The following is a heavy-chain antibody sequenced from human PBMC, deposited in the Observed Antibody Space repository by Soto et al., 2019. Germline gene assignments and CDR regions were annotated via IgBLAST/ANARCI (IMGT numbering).Heavy chain of an antibody. V-gene: IGHV1-18*04. J-gene: IGHJ5*02. CDR2: ISAYNGNT. CDR1: GYTFTSYG. CDR3: ARSVGVASSGYYSSASWFDP. D-gene: IGHD3-22*01. Sequence: QVQLVQSGAEVKKPGASVKVSCKASGYTFTSYGISWVRQAPGQGLEWMGWISAYNGNTNYAQKHQGRVTMTTDTTTSPAYLELRSLRSDDTAVYYCARSVGVASSGYYSSASWFDPWGQGTLVTVSS.